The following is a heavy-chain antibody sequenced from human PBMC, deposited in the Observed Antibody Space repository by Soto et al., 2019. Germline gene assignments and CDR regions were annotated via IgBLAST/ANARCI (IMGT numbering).Heavy chain of an antibody. CDR2: IWYDGSNK. Sequence: GGSLRLSCAASGFTFSSYGMHWVRQAPGKGLEWVAVIWYDGSNKYYADSVKGRFTISRDNSKNTLYLQMNSLRAEDTAVYSCARDQCEYVSSGHDAFDIWGQGTMVTVSS. CDR3: ARDQCEYVSSGHDAFDI. J-gene: IGHJ3*02. V-gene: IGHV3-33*01. D-gene: IGHD3-22*01. CDR1: GFTFSSYG.